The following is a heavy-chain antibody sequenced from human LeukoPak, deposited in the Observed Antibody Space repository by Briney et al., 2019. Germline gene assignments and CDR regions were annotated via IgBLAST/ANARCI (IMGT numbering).Heavy chain of an antibody. CDR2: ISSSSSYI. CDR3: AREYEYGRSVGFDY. Sequence: GGSLRLSCAASGFTFSSYSMNWVRQAPGKGLEWVSSISSSSSYIYYADSVKGRFTMSRDNAKNSLYLQMNSLRAEDTAAYYCAREYEYGRSVGFDYWGQGTLVTVSS. V-gene: IGHV3-21*01. D-gene: IGHD6-6*01. J-gene: IGHJ4*02. CDR1: GFTFSSYS.